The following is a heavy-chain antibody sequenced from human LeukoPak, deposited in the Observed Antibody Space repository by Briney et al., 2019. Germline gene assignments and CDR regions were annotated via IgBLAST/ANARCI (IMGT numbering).Heavy chain of an antibody. J-gene: IGHJ4*02. D-gene: IGHD2-15*01. CDR2: IKHDGGEK. CDR3: ARGFCSGGSCSKYDY. Sequence: GGSLRLSCAASGFTVSSNYMSWVRQAPGKGLEWVAKIKHDGGEKFYVESVKGRFTISRDNAKNSLYLQMSSLRAEDTAVYFCARGFCSGGSCSKYDYWGQGTLVTVSS. V-gene: IGHV3-7*01. CDR1: GFTVSSNY.